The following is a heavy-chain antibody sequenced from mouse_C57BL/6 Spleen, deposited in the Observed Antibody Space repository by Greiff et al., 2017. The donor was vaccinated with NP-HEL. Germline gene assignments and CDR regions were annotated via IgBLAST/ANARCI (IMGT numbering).Heavy chain of an antibody. CDR3: ARAVDYFDY. CDR1: GYTFTNYW. J-gene: IGHJ2*01. Sequence: QVQLKESGAELVRPGTSVKMSCKASGYTFTNYWIGWAKQRPGHGLEWIGDIYPGGGYTNYNEKFKGKATLTADKSSSTAYMQFSSLTSEDTAIYYCARAVDYFDYWGQGTTLTVSA. CDR2: IYPGGGYT. V-gene: IGHV1-63*01.